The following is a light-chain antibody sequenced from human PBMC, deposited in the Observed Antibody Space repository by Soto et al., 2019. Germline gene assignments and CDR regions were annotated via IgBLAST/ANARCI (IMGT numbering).Light chain of an antibody. Sequence: QSVLTQPASVSGSPGHSITISCTGTSSDVGAYNLVSWYQQHPGRAPKLFIFDVSNRPSGVSNRFSGSKSGNTAALTISGLQAEDVAFYYCRSYTNASTLVFGGGTKLTVL. CDR2: DVS. J-gene: IGLJ3*02. CDR1: SSDVGAYNL. CDR3: RSYTNASTLV. V-gene: IGLV2-14*02.